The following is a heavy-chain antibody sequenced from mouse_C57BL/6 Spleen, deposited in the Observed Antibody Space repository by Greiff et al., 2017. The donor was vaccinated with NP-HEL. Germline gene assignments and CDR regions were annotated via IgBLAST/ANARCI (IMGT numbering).Heavy chain of an antibody. V-gene: IGHV1-55*01. Sequence: QVQLQQPGAELVKPGASVKMSCKASGYTFTSYWITWVKQRPGQGLEWIGDIYPGSGSTNYNEKFKSKATLTVDTSSSTAYMQLSSLTSEDSAVYDCARGGDCSSSMDYWGQGTTVTVSS. J-gene: IGHJ4*01. D-gene: IGHD1-3*01. CDR3: ARGGDCSSSMDY. CDR2: IYPGSGST. CDR1: GYTFTSYW.